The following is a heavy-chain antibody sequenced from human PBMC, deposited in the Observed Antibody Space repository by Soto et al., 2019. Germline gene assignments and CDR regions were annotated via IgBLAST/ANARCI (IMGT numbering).Heavy chain of an antibody. CDR1: GFTFSNYA. D-gene: IGHD6-13*01. J-gene: IGHJ4*02. V-gene: IGHV3-30*18. CDR2: IASDGKDK. CDR3: AKDGAIAAADYFFDY. Sequence: QVQLVESGGGVVQPGRSLKLSCAASGFTFSNYAIHWVRQAPGKGLEWVAVIASDGKDKRYADSVKGRFTISRDNSTNTVYLQMNSLRGEDTAVYYCAKDGAIAAADYFFDYWGQGSLVTVSS.